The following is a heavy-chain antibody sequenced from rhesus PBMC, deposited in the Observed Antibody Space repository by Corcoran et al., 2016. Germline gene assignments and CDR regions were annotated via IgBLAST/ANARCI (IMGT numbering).Heavy chain of an antibody. CDR1: GFSISDYY. CDR3: SRDFDY. V-gene: IGHV3-178*01. J-gene: IGHJ4*01. CDR2: FSNFGGAT. Sequence: EVQLVESGGGLEKPGGSLRLSCAASGFSISDYYMDWVRQAPGKGLGWVSGFSNFGGATWYSESVKGRFTISRDNAKNTLFLQMNSLRGEDTAVYYCSRDFDYWGQGVLVTVTS.